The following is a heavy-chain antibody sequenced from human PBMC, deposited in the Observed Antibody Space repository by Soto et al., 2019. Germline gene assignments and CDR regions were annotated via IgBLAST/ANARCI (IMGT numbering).Heavy chain of an antibody. CDR3: VHSRCGGDCLRSYSSHYYYGMDV. D-gene: IGHD2-21*02. CDR2: FYWDGDK. Sequence: PTFMNPTYPLTLSSPFSGFSLKTVELGACWVRQPPGKALDLLSFFYWDGDKRSSPSLQSRLSITKDTSNNQVVLTMTHMDPVDTATYYCVHSRCGGDCLRSYSSHYYYGMDVWGQGNTVT. V-gene: IGHV2-5*02. CDR1: GFSLKTVELG. J-gene: IGHJ6*02.